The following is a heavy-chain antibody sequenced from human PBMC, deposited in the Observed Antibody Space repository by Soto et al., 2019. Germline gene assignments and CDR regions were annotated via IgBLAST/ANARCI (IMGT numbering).Heavy chain of an antibody. D-gene: IGHD3-22*01. J-gene: IGHJ4*02. V-gene: IGHV1-69*01. CDR1: RGTFSSYA. CDR2: IIPIFGTA. CDR3: ARGYYDSSGYYYYFDY. Sequence: QVQLVQSGAEVKKPGSSVKVSCKASRGTFSSYAISWVRQAPGQGLEWMGGIIPIFGTANYAQKFQGRVTITADESTSTAYMELSSLRSEDTAVYYCARGYYDSSGYYYYFDYWGQGTLVTVSS.